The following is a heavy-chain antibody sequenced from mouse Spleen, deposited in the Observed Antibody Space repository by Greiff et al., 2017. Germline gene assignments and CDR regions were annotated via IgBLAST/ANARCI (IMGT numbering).Heavy chain of an antibody. CDR1: GYTFTSYW. J-gene: IGHJ2*01. CDR2: IDPSDSYT. V-gene: IGHV1-50*01. Sequence: QVQLQQPGAELVKPGASVKLSCKASGYTFTSYWMQWVKQRPGQGLEWIGEIDPSDSYTNYNQKFKGKATLTVDTSSSTAYMQLSSLTSEDSAVYYCARLGRLYYFDYWGQGTTLTVSS. D-gene: IGHD4-1*01. CDR3: ARLGRLYYFDY.